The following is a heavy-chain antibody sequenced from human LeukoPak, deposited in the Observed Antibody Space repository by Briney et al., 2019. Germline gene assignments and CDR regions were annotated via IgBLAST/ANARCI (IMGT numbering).Heavy chain of an antibody. J-gene: IGHJ4*02. D-gene: IGHD3-10*01. CDR1: GGSISSSSFY. CDR2: IFYSGST. CDR3: AIQWFGPARKFDY. Sequence: PSETLSLTCTVSGGSISSSSFYWGWIRQPPGKGLEWIGTIFYSGSTWYNPSLKSRVTISVDTSKNQFSLKLSSVTAADTAVYFCAIQWFGPARKFDYWGQGTLVTVSS. V-gene: IGHV4-39*01.